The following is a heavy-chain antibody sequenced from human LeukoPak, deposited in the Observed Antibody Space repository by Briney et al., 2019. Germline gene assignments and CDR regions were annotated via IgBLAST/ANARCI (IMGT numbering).Heavy chain of an antibody. CDR1: GYTFTNYW. Sequence: GGSLKISCQPPGYTFTNYWSGWARQLPGKGLEWMGFFYPGDSYTKYSTSFQGQVTMSDDKSIRTAYLQWSSLKASDTAMYYCSRRELSPKRFFDYWGQGTLVTVS. CDR3: SRRELSPKRFFDY. CDR2: FYPGDSYT. D-gene: IGHD3-10*01. V-gene: IGHV5-51*01. J-gene: IGHJ4*02.